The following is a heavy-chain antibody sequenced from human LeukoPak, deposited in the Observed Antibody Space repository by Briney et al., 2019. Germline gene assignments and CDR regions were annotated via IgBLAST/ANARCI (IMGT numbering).Heavy chain of an antibody. CDR1: GDSISSSTYY. D-gene: IGHD1-20*01. Sequence: PSDTLSLTCSVSGDSISSSTYYWGWIRQPPGKGLEWIGSIYYSGSTYYSSSLKSRVTISVDTSKNQFSLKLSSVTAADTAVYYCARGLTGTYFDYWGQGTLVTVSS. CDR2: IYYSGST. CDR3: ARGLTGTYFDY. J-gene: IGHJ4*02. V-gene: IGHV4-39*07.